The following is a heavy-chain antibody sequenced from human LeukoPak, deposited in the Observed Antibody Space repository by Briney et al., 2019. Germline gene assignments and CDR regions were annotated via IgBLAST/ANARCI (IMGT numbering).Heavy chain of an antibody. Sequence: GGSVTHSCKASGYTFTGYYIHWVRQAPGQGLEWMGWIYPYSGDTNYAQNFQGRVTMTRDTSISTAYMELSSLKSDDTAVYYCARDRNSRSSLDIWGQGTMLTVSS. V-gene: IGHV1-2*02. CDR2: IYPYSGDT. D-gene: IGHD6-6*01. CDR3: ARDRNSRSSLDI. J-gene: IGHJ3*02. CDR1: GYTFTGYY.